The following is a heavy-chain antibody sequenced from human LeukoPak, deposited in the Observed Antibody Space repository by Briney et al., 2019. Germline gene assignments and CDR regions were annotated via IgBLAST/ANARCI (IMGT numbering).Heavy chain of an antibody. V-gene: IGHV4-59*02. Sequence: SETLSLTCTVSGDSLVSGHYWGWIRQPPGKGLEWIGYIYYSGSTNYNPSLKSRVTISVDTSKNQFSLKLSSVTAADTAVYYCARIGEMATIGDYYYMDVWGKGTTVTVSS. CDR2: IYYSGST. CDR3: ARIGEMATIGDYYYMDV. J-gene: IGHJ6*03. CDR1: GDSLVSGHY. D-gene: IGHD5-24*01.